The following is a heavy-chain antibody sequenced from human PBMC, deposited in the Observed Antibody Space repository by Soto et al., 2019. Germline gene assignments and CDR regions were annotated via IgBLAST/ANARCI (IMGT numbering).Heavy chain of an antibody. CDR1: GFTFSSYA. D-gene: IGHD6-6*01. V-gene: IGHV3-30-3*01. CDR2: ISYDGSNK. Sequence: GGSLRLSCAASGFTFSSYAMHWVRQAPGKGLEWVAVISYDGSNKYYADSVKGRFTISRDNSKNTLYLQMNSLRAEDTAVYYCAKGRQLAPFDYWGQGTLVTVSS. J-gene: IGHJ4*02. CDR3: AKGRQLAPFDY.